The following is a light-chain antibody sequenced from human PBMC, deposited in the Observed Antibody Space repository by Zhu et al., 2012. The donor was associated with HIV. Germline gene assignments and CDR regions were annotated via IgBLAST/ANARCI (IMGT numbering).Light chain of an antibody. V-gene: IGKV1-39*01. CDR3: QQVYSYPRA. J-gene: IGKJ3*01. CDR2: GTS. CDR1: QSVGQY. Sequence: DIQMTQSPSSLSVSVGDRVTITCRASQSVGQYLHWYQQKSGKAPKLLIYGTSTLQSGVPSRFSGNGFGTDFTLTISSLQPEDFATYYCQQVYSYPRAFGPGTKVDIK.